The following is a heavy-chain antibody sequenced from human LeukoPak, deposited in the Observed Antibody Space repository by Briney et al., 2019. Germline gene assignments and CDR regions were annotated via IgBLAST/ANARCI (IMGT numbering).Heavy chain of an antibody. D-gene: IGHD3-22*01. CDR2: IYSGGST. V-gene: IGHV3-66*01. J-gene: IGHJ4*02. Sequence: GGALRLSCAASGFTVSSNYMRWGRQAPGKGLEWVSGIYSGGSTYYADSVKARFTISRDNSKNTLYLQMTSLRAEDTAVYYCARGDYDSSGYYYVLDYWGQGTLVTVSS. CDR1: GFTVSSNY. CDR3: ARGDYDSSGYYYVLDY.